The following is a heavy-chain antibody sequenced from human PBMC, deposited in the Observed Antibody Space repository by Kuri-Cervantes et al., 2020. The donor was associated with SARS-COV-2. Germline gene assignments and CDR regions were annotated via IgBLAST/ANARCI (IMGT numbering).Heavy chain of an antibody. V-gene: IGHV4-4*02. J-gene: IGHJ3*02. D-gene: IGHD2-21*02. CDR2: IYHSGST. CDR1: GGSISSSNW. CDR3: ARDTGYCGGDCSAFDI. Sequence: SCAVSGGSISSSNWWSWVRQPPGKGLEWIGEIYHSGSTNYNPSLKSRVTISVDKSKNQFSLKLSSVTAADTAVNYCARDTGYCGGDCSAFDIWGQGTMVTVSS.